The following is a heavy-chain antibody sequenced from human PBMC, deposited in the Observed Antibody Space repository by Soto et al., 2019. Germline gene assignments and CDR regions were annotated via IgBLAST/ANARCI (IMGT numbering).Heavy chain of an antibody. CDR3: AKDWVSGSSPY. Sequence: EVQLLESGGGLVQPGGSLRLSCTASGFTFSSHAMSWVRQAPGKQLEWVSAISGSAGLTFYADSVKGRFTISRDNSKNTLDLQMNRLRAEDTAVYYCAKDWVSGSSPYWGQGTLVTVSS. D-gene: IGHD2-15*01. CDR1: GFTFSSHA. J-gene: IGHJ4*02. V-gene: IGHV3-23*01. CDR2: ISGSAGLT.